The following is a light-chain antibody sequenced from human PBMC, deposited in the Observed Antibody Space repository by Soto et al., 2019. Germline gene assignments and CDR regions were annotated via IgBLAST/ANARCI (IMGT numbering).Light chain of an antibody. CDR3: CSYAGSSTYV. Sequence: QSVLTQPASVSGSPGHSITISCTGTSSDVGSYNLVSWYQQHPGKAPKLMIYEVSKRPSGVSNRFSGSKSGNTASLTISGLQAEDEADYYCCSYAGSSTYVFGTGTKVTV. V-gene: IGLV2-23*02. CDR2: EVS. CDR1: SSDVGSYNL. J-gene: IGLJ1*01.